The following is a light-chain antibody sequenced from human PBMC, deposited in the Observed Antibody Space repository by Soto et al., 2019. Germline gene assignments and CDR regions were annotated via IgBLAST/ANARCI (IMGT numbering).Light chain of an antibody. CDR2: GAS. CDR3: QQYNNWPPIN. J-gene: IGKJ5*01. V-gene: IGKV3-15*01. Sequence: EIVLTQSPGTLSFSPVERATLSCMASQSVSSSYLAWYQQKPGQPPRLLIYGASTRATGIPARFSGSGSGTEFTLTIRSLQSEDFAVYYCQQYNNWPPINCGQGKRLAIK. CDR1: QSVSSSY.